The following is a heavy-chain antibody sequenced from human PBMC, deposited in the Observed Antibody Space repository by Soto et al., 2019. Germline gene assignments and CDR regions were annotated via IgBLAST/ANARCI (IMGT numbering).Heavy chain of an antibody. CDR3: AKVSHLSGFGDFRSFDY. J-gene: IGHJ4*02. Sequence: EVQVLDSGGDLVQPGGSLRLSCAASGFAFSSYAMHWVRQAPGRGLEWVSSISGSGYSKYYVDSMKGRVTISRDNSKNTIYLQMNSLRAEDTAVYYCAKVSHLSGFGDFRSFDYWGQGTLVTVSS. CDR2: ISGSGYSK. V-gene: IGHV3-23*01. D-gene: IGHD3-10*01. CDR1: GFAFSSYA.